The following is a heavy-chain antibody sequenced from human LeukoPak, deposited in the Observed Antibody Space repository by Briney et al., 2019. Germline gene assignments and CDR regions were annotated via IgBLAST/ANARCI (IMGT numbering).Heavy chain of an antibody. Sequence: SETLSLTCAVYGGSFSGYYWSWIRQPPGKGLEWIGEINHSGSTNYNPSLKSRVTMSVDTSKNQFSLKPSSVTAADTAVYYCARVACSGGSCYSGWFDPWGQGTLVTVSS. J-gene: IGHJ5*02. V-gene: IGHV4-34*01. D-gene: IGHD2-15*01. CDR2: INHSGST. CDR1: GGSFSGYY. CDR3: ARVACSGGSCYSGWFDP.